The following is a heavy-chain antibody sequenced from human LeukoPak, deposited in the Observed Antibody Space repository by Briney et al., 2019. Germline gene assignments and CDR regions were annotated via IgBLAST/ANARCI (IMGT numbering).Heavy chain of an antibody. D-gene: IGHD1-26*01. J-gene: IGHJ4*02. CDR1: GFTFSSYN. Sequence: GGSLILSCAASGFTFSSYNMNWVRQAPGKGLEWVSYISSSSSIMYYADSVKGRFTISRDNAKNSLYLQMNSLTDEDTAVYYCARDSSGSYIFDYWGQGTLVTVSS. CDR3: ARDSSGSYIFDY. V-gene: IGHV3-48*02. CDR2: ISSSSSIM.